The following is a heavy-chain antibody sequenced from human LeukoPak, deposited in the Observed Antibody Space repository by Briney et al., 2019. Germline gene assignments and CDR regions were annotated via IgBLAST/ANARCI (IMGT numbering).Heavy chain of an antibody. CDR1: GFTFGSHF. CDR3: AKDRADSSSSGWYFDY. CDR2: ISNDENNK. J-gene: IGHJ4*02. D-gene: IGHD6-6*01. Sequence: GRSLRLSCAAAGFTFGSHFMHWVRQAPGKGLEWVAAISNDENNKYYADSVKGRFAISRDNSKNTLDLQMNSLRVEDTAVYYCAKDRADSSSSGWYFDYWGQGTLVTVSS. V-gene: IGHV3-30*09.